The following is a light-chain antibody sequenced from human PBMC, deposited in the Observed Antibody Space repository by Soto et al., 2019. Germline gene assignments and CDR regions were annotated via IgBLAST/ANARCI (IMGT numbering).Light chain of an antibody. CDR1: SSDIGSYNY. V-gene: IGLV2-14*03. Sequence: QSALTQPASVSGSPGQSITISCTGTSSDIGSYNYVSWYQQHPGQAPKLMIYDVTNRPSGVSNRFSGSKSGNTASLTISGLQPEVEADYFCSSPRSSSFYVFGTGTKLTVL. CDR3: SSPRSSSFYV. J-gene: IGLJ1*01. CDR2: DVT.